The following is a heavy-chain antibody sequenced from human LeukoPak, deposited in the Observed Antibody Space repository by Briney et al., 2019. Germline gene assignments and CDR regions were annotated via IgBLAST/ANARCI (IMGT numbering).Heavy chain of an antibody. CDR1: GGSISSGGYY. J-gene: IGHJ4*02. D-gene: IGHD5-24*01. Sequence: SETLSLTGTGSGGSISSGGYYWSWIRQHPGKGLEWIGYIYYSGSTYYNPSLKSRVTISVDTSKNQFSLKLSSVTAADTAVYYCAREGGRGPIDYWGQGTLVTVSS. V-gene: IGHV4-31*03. CDR2: IYYSGST. CDR3: AREGGRGPIDY.